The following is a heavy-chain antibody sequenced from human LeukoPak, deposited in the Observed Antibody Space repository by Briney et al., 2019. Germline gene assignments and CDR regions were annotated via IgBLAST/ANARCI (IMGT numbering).Heavy chain of an antibody. Sequence: PGGSLRLSCAASGFTFSSYGMHWVRQAPGKGLEWVAVIWYDGSNKYYADSVKGRFTISRDDSKNTLYLQMNSLRVDDTAIYYCARGVSDWGQGTLVTVAS. V-gene: IGHV3-33*01. D-gene: IGHD3-16*01. CDR2: IWYDGSNK. CDR1: GFTFSSYG. J-gene: IGHJ4*02. CDR3: ARGVSD.